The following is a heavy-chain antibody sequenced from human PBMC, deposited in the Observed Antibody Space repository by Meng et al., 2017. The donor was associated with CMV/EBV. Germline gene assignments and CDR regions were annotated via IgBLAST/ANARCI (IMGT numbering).Heavy chain of an antibody. Sequence: GESLKISCAASGFTFSSYWMSWVRQAPGKGLEWVANIKQDGSEKYYVDSVKGRFTISRDNAKNSLYLQMNSLRAEDTAVYYCARDKWGSAIAARSHYYYGMDVRGQGTTVTVSS. CDR3: ARDKWGSAIAARSHYYYGMDV. V-gene: IGHV3-7*01. J-gene: IGHJ6*02. CDR1: GFTFSSYW. D-gene: IGHD6-6*01. CDR2: IKQDGSEK.